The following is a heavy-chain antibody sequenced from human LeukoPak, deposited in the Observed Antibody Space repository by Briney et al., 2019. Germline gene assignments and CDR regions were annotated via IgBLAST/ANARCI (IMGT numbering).Heavy chain of an antibody. J-gene: IGHJ4*02. CDR2: IKQDGSEK. V-gene: IGHV3-7*01. CDR3: AKGTTVTTYNFDY. CDR1: GFTFSSYW. D-gene: IGHD4-17*01. Sequence: GGSLRLSCAASGFTFSSYWMSWVRQAPGKGLEWVANIKQDGSEKYYVDSVKGRFTISRDNAKNSLYLQMNSLRAEDTAVYFCAKGTTVTTYNFDYWGQGTLVTVSS.